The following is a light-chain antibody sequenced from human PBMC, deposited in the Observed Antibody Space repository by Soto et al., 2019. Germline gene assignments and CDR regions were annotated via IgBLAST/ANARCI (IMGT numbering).Light chain of an antibody. CDR2: WAS. V-gene: IGKV4-1*01. J-gene: IGKJ2*01. CDR3: KHYYGPPYT. CDR1: QSVFYTSNNKNY. Sequence: DIVMTQSPDSLAVSLGERATINCKSSQSVFYTSNNKNYLAWYQQKPGQPPKLLIYWASTRESGVPDRFSGSGSGKDSTLTISSLQAEDVAVYYCKHYYGPPYTFGQGTKLEIK.